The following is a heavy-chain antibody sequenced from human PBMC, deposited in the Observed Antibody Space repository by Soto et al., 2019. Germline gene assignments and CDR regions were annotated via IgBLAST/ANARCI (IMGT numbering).Heavy chain of an antibody. V-gene: IGHV4-61*08. D-gene: IGHD2-15*01. Sequence: SETLSLTCTVSGGSVSSDAFYWTWIRQPPGRVLEWIGYIFFSRATNYNPSPKSRVIISVDMSKNQFSLNLTSVTAADTAVYYCARDAGDSGLSYWFDSWGQGTLVTVSS. CDR3: ARDAGDSGLSYWFDS. CDR1: GGSVSSDAFY. CDR2: IFFSRAT. J-gene: IGHJ5*01.